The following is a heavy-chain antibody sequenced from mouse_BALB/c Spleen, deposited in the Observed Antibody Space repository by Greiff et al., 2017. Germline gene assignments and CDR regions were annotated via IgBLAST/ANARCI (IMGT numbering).Heavy chain of an antibody. D-gene: IGHD1-1*01. V-gene: IGHV5-4*02. Sequence: EVQLVESGGGLVKPGGSLKLSCAASGFTFSDYYMYWVRQTPEKRLEWVATISDGGSYTYYPDSVKGRFTISRDNAKNNLYLQMSSLKSEDTAMYYCAREGYYGPYAMDYWGQGTSVTVSS. CDR2: ISDGGSYT. J-gene: IGHJ4*01. CDR3: AREGYYGPYAMDY. CDR1: GFTFSDYY.